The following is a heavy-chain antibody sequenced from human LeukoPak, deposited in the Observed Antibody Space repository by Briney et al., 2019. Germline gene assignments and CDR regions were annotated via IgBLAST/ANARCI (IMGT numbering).Heavy chain of an antibody. CDR2: IYYSGST. D-gene: IGHD3-22*01. CDR1: GGSISSSSCY. Sequence: SETLSLTCTVSGGSISSSSCYWGWIRQPPGKGLEWIGSIYYSGSTYYNPSLKSRVTISVDTSKNQFSLKLSSVTAADTAVYYCARVGYYDSSGYYSKNRYFDYWGQGTLVTVSS. J-gene: IGHJ4*02. V-gene: IGHV4-39*07. CDR3: ARVGYYDSSGYYSKNRYFDY.